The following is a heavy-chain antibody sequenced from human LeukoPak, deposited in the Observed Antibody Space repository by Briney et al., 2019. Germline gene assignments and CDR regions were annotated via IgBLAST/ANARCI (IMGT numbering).Heavy chain of an antibody. V-gene: IGHV4-34*01. CDR1: GGSFSGYY. Sequence: SETLSLTCAAYGGSFSGYYWSWIRQPPGKGLEWIGEINHSGSTNYNPSLKSRVTISVDTSKNQFSLKLSSVTAADTAVYYCARGRPIAGAVLNLDYWGQGTLVTVSS. J-gene: IGHJ4*02. CDR2: INHSGST. D-gene: IGHD6-13*01. CDR3: ARGRPIAGAVLNLDY.